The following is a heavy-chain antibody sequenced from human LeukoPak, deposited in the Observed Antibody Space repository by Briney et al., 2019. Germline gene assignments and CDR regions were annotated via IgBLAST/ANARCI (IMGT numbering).Heavy chain of an antibody. CDR2: IKQDGSEK. D-gene: IGHD3-22*01. CDR3: ARDKYYDRYFDS. J-gene: IGHJ4*02. CDR1: GFTFNSNW. Sequence: GGSLRLSCVASGFTFNSNWMSWVRQAAGKGREWVANIKQDGSEKYYVVSVKGRFTISRDNAKNSLSLQMNSLRAEDTAVYYCARDKYYDRYFDSWGRGTLVTVSS. V-gene: IGHV3-7*01.